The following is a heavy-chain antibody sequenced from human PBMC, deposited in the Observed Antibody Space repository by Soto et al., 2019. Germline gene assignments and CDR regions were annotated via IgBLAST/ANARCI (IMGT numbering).Heavy chain of an antibody. V-gene: IGHV3-23*01. Sequence: PGGSLRLSCAASGITFSNYAMSWVRQAPGKGLEWVSSISGSGGSTYHVESVKGRFTISRDNSKSTLYLQMNSLRAEDTAVYYCAKSVRYCSGGGCYTYYYYGMDVWGQGTTVTSP. CDR1: GITFSNYA. CDR3: AKSVRYCSGGGCYTYYYYGMDV. CDR2: ISGSGGST. D-gene: IGHD2-15*01. J-gene: IGHJ6*02.